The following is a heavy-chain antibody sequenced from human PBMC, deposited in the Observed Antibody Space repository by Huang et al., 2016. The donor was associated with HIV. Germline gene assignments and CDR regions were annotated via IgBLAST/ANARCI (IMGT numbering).Heavy chain of an antibody. CDR3: AKDFFGPWESEWNPKRTGYFDS. CDR1: RFTFSSYG. Sequence: QVQLVESGGGVVQPGRSLRLSCAASRFTFSSYGMHWVRQAPGKGLEWVAIISYDAIYKYYADSVKGRFTISRDNSKNTLYRQMNSLKPEDTAVYYCAKDFFGPWESEWNPKRTGYFDSWGQGTLVTVSS. CDR2: ISYDAIYK. V-gene: IGHV3-30*18. J-gene: IGHJ4*02. D-gene: IGHD1-1*01.